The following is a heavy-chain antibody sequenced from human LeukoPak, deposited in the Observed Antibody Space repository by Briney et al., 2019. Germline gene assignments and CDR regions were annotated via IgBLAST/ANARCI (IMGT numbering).Heavy chain of an antibody. CDR1: GFTFSSYS. D-gene: IGHD3-10*01. CDR3: ARVRRAGLWFGELLPDYYYYMDV. CDR2: ISSSSSYI. V-gene: IGHV3-21*01. Sequence: GGSLRLSCAASGFTFSSYSMNWVRQAPGKGLEWVSSISSSSSYIYYADSVKGRFTISRDNAKNSLYLQMNSLRAEDTAVYYCARVRRAGLWFGELLPDYYYYMDVWGKGTTVTISS. J-gene: IGHJ6*03.